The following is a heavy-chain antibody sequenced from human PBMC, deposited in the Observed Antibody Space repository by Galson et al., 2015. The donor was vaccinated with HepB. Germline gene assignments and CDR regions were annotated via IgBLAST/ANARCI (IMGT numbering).Heavy chain of an antibody. CDR3: ARRIAARQITDWYFDL. J-gene: IGHJ2*01. D-gene: IGHD6-6*01. Sequence: SLRLSCAVSGFTVSSNYMSWVRQAPGKGLEWVSVIYSGGSTYYADSVKGRFTISRDNFKNTLYLQMNNLRAEDTAVYYCARRIAARQITDWYFDLWGRGTLVTVSS. CDR1: GFTVSSNY. CDR2: IYSGGST. V-gene: IGHV3-53*01.